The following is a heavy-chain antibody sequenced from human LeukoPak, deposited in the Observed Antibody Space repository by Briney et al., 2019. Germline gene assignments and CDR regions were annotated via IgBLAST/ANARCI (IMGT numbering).Heavy chain of an antibody. D-gene: IGHD1-1*01. Sequence: ASVKVSCKASGYTFTGYYMHWVRQAPGQGLEWMGWINPNSGGTNYAQKFQGRVTMTRDTSITTAYLQWSSLKASDTAMYYCARRDWNGQYYFDYWGQGTLVTVSS. CDR2: INPNSGGT. V-gene: IGHV1-2*02. CDR3: ARRDWNGQYYFDY. CDR1: GYTFTGYY. J-gene: IGHJ4*02.